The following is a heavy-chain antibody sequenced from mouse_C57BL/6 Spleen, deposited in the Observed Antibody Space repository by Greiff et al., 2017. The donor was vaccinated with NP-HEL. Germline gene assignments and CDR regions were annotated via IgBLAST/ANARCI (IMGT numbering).Heavy chain of an antibody. V-gene: IGHV1-82*01. CDR3: ARRPDYFDY. CDR1: GYAFSSSW. CDR2: IYPGDGDT. J-gene: IGHJ2*01. Sequence: VQLQQSGPELVKPGASVKISCKASGYAFSSSWMNWVKQRPGKGLERIGRIYPGDGDTNYNGKFKGKATLTADKSSSTAYMQLSSLTSEDSAVYFCARRPDYFDYWGQGTTLTVSS.